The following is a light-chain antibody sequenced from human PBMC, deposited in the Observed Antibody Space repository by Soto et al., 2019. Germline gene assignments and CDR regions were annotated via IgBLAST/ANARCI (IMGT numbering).Light chain of an antibody. Sequence: IVLTQSPATLSSSPGERDTLSCRASQSVSSSYVAWYQHKPGLAPRLLIHDTSSRAIGIHDRFSGSKSGTNFTLTIRRMEPEDVGMYYCQQYGSSPITFGQGTRVEIK. V-gene: IGKV3D-20*01. CDR3: QQYGSSPIT. CDR2: DTS. CDR1: QSVSSSY. J-gene: IGKJ5*01.